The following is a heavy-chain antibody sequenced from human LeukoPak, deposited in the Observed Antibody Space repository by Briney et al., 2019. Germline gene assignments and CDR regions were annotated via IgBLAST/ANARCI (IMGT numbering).Heavy chain of an antibody. D-gene: IGHD1-14*01. V-gene: IGHV4-30-2*02. J-gene: IGHJ3*02. Sequence: SQTLSLTCAVSGGSISSGGYSWSWIRQPPGKGLEWIGYIYHSGSTNYNPSLKSRVTISVDTSKNQFSLKLSSVTAADTAVYYCASFNRFDAFDIWGQGTMVTVSS. CDR2: IYHSGST. CDR3: ASFNRFDAFDI. CDR1: GGSISSGGYS.